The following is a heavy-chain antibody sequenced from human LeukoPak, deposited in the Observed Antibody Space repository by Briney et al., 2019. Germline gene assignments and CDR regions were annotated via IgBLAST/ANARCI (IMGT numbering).Heavy chain of an antibody. Sequence: GESLKISCKGSGYCFISYWIGWVRQMPGKGLEWMGIIYPGDSDTTYSPSFQGQVTISADKSINTAYLQWRSLKASDTAMYYCARSFAHVERYYFDYWGQGTLVSVSS. CDR1: GYCFISYW. CDR2: IYPGDSDT. J-gene: IGHJ4*02. D-gene: IGHD1-1*01. V-gene: IGHV5-51*01. CDR3: ARSFAHVERYYFDY.